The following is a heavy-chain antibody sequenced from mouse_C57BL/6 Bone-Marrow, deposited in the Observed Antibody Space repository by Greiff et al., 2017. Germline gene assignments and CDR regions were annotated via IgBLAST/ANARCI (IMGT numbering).Heavy chain of an antibody. V-gene: IGHV14-4*01. CDR3: TGSNYAWFAY. CDR1: GFNIQDAY. Sequence: VQLQPSGAELVRPGASVTLSCPASGFNIQDAYLHWVKQRPEQGLAWIGWIDPETGDTEYASQLQGKATITADTSSNTAYLQLSSLTSEDTAVYYCTGSNYAWFAYWGQGTLVTVSA. D-gene: IGHD2-5*01. CDR2: IDPETGDT. J-gene: IGHJ3*01.